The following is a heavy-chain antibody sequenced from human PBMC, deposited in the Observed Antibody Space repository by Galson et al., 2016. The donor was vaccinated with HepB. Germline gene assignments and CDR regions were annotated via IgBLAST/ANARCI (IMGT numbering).Heavy chain of an antibody. V-gene: IGHV4-4*07. D-gene: IGHD3-10*01. CDR3: ARVSPARDLWSREVYDY. CDR1: GASVTDYY. CDR2: FYSSGTT. J-gene: IGHJ4*02. Sequence: SETLSLTCAVSGASVTDYYWSWIRQPAGKGLEWVGRFYSSGTTNYNPSLRSRVAMSIDTSANLFSLKLVSVTAADTAVYYCARVSPARDLWSREVYDYWGQGALVTVSS.